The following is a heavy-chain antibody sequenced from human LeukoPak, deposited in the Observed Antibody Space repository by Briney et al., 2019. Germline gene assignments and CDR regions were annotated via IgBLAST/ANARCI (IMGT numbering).Heavy chain of an antibody. CDR1: GGTFTHFV. CDR3: ARVQRTNADYNWFDP. J-gene: IGHJ5*02. CDR2: IAPISGTP. D-gene: IGHD4-17*01. Sequence: ASVKVSCKASGGTFTHFVISWLRQAPGQGLEWMGGIAPISGTPVYAQKFQDRVNITADTSTNTAYMELRGLTSDDTAVYYCARVQRTNADYNWFDPWGQGTLVIVSS. V-gene: IGHV1-69*06.